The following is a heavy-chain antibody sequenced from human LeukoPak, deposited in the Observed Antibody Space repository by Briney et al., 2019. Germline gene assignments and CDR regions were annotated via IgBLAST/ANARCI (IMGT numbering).Heavy chain of an antibody. D-gene: IGHD6-13*01. CDR1: GGTFSSYA. J-gene: IGHJ4*02. Sequence: SVKVSCKASGGTFSSYAISWVGQAAGQGLEWMGGIIPIFGTANYPQKLQGTVTITGGESPSPALMELGLLGSEGTGGVLCARGEDSSRYNNYWGQGTLVTVSS. CDR3: ARGEDSSRYNNY. V-gene: IGHV1-69*13. CDR2: IIPIFGTA.